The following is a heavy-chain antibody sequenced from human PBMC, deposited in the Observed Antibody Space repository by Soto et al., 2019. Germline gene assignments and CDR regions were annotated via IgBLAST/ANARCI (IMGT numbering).Heavy chain of an antibody. D-gene: IGHD3-10*01. CDR1: GYSFTSYW. V-gene: IGHV5-10-1*01. Sequence: PGESLKISCKGSGYSFTSYWISWVRQMPGKGLEWMGRIDPSDSYTNYSPSFQGHVTISADKSISTAYLQWSSLKASDTAMYYCARLNYYGSGSLLYYYYGMDVWGQGTTVTVSS. CDR3: ARLNYYGSGSLLYYYYGMDV. CDR2: IDPSDSYT. J-gene: IGHJ6*02.